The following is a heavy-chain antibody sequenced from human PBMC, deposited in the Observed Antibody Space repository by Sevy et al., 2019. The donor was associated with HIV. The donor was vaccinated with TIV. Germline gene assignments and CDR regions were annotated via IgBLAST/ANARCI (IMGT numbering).Heavy chain of an antibody. CDR2: INSGGGAGT. J-gene: IGHJ4*02. CDR3: ARGLTERGTYYFDY. CDR1: GFTVSSNY. Sequence: GGSLRLSCAASGFTVSSNYMSWVRQAPGKGLEWVSVINSGGGAGTHYTDSVKGRITISRDNSKNTLNLQMNSLRDEDTAVYYCARGLTERGTYYFDYWGQGILVTVSS. D-gene: IGHD3-16*01. V-gene: IGHV3-53*01.